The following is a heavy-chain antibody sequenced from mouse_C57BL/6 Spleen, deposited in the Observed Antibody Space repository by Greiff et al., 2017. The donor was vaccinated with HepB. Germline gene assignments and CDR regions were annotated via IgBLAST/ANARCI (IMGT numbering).Heavy chain of an antibody. D-gene: IGHD2-1*01. Sequence: SGGGLVKPGGSLKLSCAASGFTFSDYGMHWVRQAPEKGLEWVAYISSGSSTIYYADTVKGRFTISRDNAKNTLFLQMTSLRSEDTAMYYCARNGNYYAMDYWGQGTSVTVSS. CDR3: ARNGNYYAMDY. V-gene: IGHV5-17*01. J-gene: IGHJ4*01. CDR1: GFTFSDYG. CDR2: ISSGSSTI.